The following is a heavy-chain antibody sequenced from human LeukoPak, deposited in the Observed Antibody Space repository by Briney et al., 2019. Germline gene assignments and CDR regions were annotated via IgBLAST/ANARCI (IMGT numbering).Heavy chain of an antibody. CDR1: GGSFSGYY. CDR2: INHSGST. D-gene: IGHD2-21*01. J-gene: IGHJ4*02. Sequence: TSETLSLTCAVYGGSFSGYYWSWIRQPPGKGLEWIGEINHSGSTNYNPSLKSRVTISVDTSKNQFSLKLSSVTAADTAVYYCARDSFPGYWGQGTLVTVSS. V-gene: IGHV4-34*01. CDR3: ARDSFPGY.